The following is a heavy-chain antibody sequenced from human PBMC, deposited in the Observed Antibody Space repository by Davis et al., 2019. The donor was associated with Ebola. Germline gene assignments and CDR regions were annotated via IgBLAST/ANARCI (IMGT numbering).Heavy chain of an antibody. Sequence: GESLKISCAASGFTFSSYGMHWVRQAPGKGLEWVAVISYDGSNKYYADSVKGRFTISRDNSKNTLYLQTNSLRAEDTTVYYCAKARRDRGYYFDYWGQGTLVTVSS. CDR3: AKARRDRGYYFDY. D-gene: IGHD2-15*01. V-gene: IGHV3-30*18. CDR2: ISYDGSNK. J-gene: IGHJ4*02. CDR1: GFTFSSYG.